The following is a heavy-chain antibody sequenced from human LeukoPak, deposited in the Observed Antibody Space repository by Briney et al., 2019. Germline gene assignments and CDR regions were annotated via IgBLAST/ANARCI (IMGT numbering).Heavy chain of an antibody. D-gene: IGHD6-13*01. CDR3: AKDRGSSWSWFDP. Sequence: PGGSLRLSCAASGFTFSSYAMHWVRQAPGKGLEWVAVISYDGSNKYYADSVKGRFTISRDNSKNTLYLQMNSLRAEDTAVYYCAKDRGSSWSWFDPWGQGTLVTVSS. CDR2: ISYDGSNK. J-gene: IGHJ5*02. V-gene: IGHV3-30*04. CDR1: GFTFSSYA.